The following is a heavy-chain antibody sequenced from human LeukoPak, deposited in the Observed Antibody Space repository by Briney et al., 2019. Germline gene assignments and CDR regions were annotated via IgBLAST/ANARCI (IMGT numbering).Heavy chain of an antibody. CDR3: TRGWSGYCTSGGCLAFDI. V-gene: IGHV3-49*04. CDR2: IRKKAYGGAS. D-gene: IGHD2-8*01. Sequence: GGSLRLSRAASGFTLCEHAVRWVRPALGKGRECGGVIRKKAYGGASEYAASVKDRVTISRDDSKSVAYLQVNILRNEDTALYNCTRGWSGYCTSGGCLAFDIWGQGKMVTVSS. J-gene: IGHJ3*02. CDR1: GFTLCEHA.